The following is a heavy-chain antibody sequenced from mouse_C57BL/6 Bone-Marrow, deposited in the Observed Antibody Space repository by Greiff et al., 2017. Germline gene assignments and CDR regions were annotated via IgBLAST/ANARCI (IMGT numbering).Heavy chain of an antibody. CDR3: ARNGGLRVFDY. D-gene: IGHD1-1*01. CDR1: GFTFSDYY. CDR2: ISNGGGST. J-gene: IGHJ2*01. V-gene: IGHV5-12*01. Sequence: EVMLVESGGGLVQPGGSLKLSCAASGFTFSDYYMYWVRQTPEKRLEWVAYISNGGGSTYYPDTVKGRFTISRDNAKNTLYLQMSRLKSEDTAMYYCARNGGLRVFDYWGQGTTLTVSS.